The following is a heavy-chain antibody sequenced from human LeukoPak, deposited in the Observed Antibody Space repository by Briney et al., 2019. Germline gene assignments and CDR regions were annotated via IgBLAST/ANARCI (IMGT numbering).Heavy chain of an antibody. D-gene: IGHD6-19*01. CDR1: GFTFSSYA. J-gene: IGHJ4*02. V-gene: IGHV3-23*01. CDR3: AKVHSSGWPGYFDY. CDR2: ISGGGGST. Sequence: RPGASLRLSCAASGFTFSSYAMTWVRQAPGKGLKWVSGISGGGGSTYHADSVKGRFTISRDNSKNTLFLQMNSLRAEDTAVYYCAKVHSSGWPGYFDYWGQGTLVTVSS.